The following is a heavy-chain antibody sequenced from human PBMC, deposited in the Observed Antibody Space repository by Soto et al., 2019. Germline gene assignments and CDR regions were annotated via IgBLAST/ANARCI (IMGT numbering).Heavy chain of an antibody. J-gene: IGHJ4*02. Sequence: EVQLVESGGALVQPGGSLRLSCAASGFTLSSYSMIWVRQAPGKGLEWISYITSSSSTTYYADSVKGRFTISRDNANNSLFLQMNSLRDEDTAVYYCARVRSSRWYFDYWGQGTVVIVSS. CDR3: ARVRSSRWYFDY. CDR2: ITSSSSTT. CDR1: GFTLSSYS. V-gene: IGHV3-48*02. D-gene: IGHD6-13*01.